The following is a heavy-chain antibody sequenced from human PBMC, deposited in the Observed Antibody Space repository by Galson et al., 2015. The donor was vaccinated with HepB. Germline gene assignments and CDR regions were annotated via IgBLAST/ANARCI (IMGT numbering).Heavy chain of an antibody. D-gene: IGHD2-2*01. CDR1: GYTFTSYG. J-gene: IGHJ6*02. CDR3: ASIGYCSSTSCFTVGGDYYYGMDV. V-gene: IGHV1-18*01. Sequence: SVKVSCKASGYTFTSYGISWVRQAPGQGLEWMGWISAYNGNTNYAQKLQGRVTMTTDTSTSTAYMELRSLRSDDTAVYYCASIGYCSSTSCFTVGGDYYYGMDVWGQGTTVTVSS. CDR2: ISAYNGNT.